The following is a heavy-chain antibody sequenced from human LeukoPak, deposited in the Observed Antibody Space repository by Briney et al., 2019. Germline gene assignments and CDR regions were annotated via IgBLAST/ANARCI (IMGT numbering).Heavy chain of an antibody. D-gene: IGHD3-22*01. CDR1: GFTFSSYS. CDR3: ARDLLYFDSSGPGYFDL. CDR2: ISSSSSYI. V-gene: IGHV3-21*01. Sequence: GGSLRLSCAASGFTFSSYSMNWVRQAPGKGLEWVSSISSSSSYIYYADSVKGRFTISRDNAKNSLYLQMNSLRAEDTAVYYCARDLLYFDSSGPGYFDLWGRGTLVTVSS. J-gene: IGHJ2*01.